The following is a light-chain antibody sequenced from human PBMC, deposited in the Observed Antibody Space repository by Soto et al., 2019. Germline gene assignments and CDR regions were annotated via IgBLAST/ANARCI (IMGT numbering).Light chain of an antibody. J-gene: IGLJ1*01. V-gene: IGLV2-23*01. Sequence: QSVLTQPASVSGSPGQSITISCTGTTSDVGAYNLVSWYQRLPGKAPKLLIFEGTKRPSGVSSRFSGSKSGNTASLTIFGLRAEDEADYFCCSYAGGNTYVFGTGTKVTV. CDR3: CSYAGGNTYV. CDR2: EGT. CDR1: TSDVGAYNL.